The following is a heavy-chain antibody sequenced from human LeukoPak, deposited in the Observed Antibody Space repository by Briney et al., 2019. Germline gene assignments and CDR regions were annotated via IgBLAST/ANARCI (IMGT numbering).Heavy chain of an antibody. Sequence: QPGGSLRLYCAASGFTFSSYWMHWVRQAPGKGLVWVSRINSDGSSTSYADSVKGRFTISRDNAKNTLYLQMNSLRAEDTAVYYCARVDPTVAFDYWGQGTLVTVSS. J-gene: IGHJ4*02. D-gene: IGHD4-23*01. CDR1: GFTFSSYW. CDR3: ARVDPTVAFDY. V-gene: IGHV3-74*01. CDR2: INSDGSST.